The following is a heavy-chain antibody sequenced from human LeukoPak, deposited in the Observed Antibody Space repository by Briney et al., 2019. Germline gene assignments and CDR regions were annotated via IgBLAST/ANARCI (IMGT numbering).Heavy chain of an antibody. Sequence: GGSLRLSCAACGVTFSSDEMSWVRQAPGKGLEWVSYISSSGSTIYYADSVKGRFTISRDNAKNSLYLQMNSLRAEDTAVYYCAGRVKYYSGMDVWGQGTTVTVSS. D-gene: IGHD2-15*01. V-gene: IGHV3-48*03. J-gene: IGHJ6*02. CDR1: GVTFSSDE. CDR3: AGRVKYYSGMDV. CDR2: ISSSGSTI.